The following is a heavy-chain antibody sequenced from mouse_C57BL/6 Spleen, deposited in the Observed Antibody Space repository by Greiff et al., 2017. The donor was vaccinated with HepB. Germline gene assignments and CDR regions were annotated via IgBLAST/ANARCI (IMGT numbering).Heavy chain of an antibody. J-gene: IGHJ4*01. CDR2: ISNGGGST. CDR1: GFTFSDYY. CDR3: ARYYSNYYYAIDY. Sequence: EVMLVESGGGLVQPGGSLKLSCAASGFTFSDYYMYWVRQTPEKRLEWVAYISNGGGSTYYPDTVKGRFTISRDNAKNTLYLQISRLKSEDTAMYYCARYYSNYYYAIDYWGQGTSVTVSS. D-gene: IGHD2-5*01. V-gene: IGHV5-12*01.